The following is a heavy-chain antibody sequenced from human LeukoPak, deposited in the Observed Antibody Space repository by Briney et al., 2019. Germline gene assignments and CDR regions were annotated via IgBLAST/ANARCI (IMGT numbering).Heavy chain of an antibody. Sequence: GGSLRLSCAASGFTFSSYWMSWVRQAPGKGLEWVANIKQDGSEKYYVASVKGRFTISRDNAKNSLYLQMNSLRAEDTAVYYCARDLLGPIAARFLARKTLSSRNNWFDPWGQGTLVTVSS. CDR3: ARDLLGPIAARFLARKTLSSRNNWFDP. J-gene: IGHJ5*02. CDR1: GFTFSSYW. V-gene: IGHV3-7*01. CDR2: IKQDGSEK. D-gene: IGHD6-6*01.